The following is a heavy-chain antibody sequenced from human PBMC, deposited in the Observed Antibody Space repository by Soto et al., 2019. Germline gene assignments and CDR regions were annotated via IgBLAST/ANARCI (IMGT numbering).Heavy chain of an antibody. CDR3: ARVLNRESYQGDRLGY. CDR2: INWSGGST. D-gene: IGHD1-26*01. V-gene: IGHV3-20*04. Sequence: PGGSLRLSCTASGISFDDYGMSWVRQAPGKGLEWVSGINWSGGSTDYADSVKGRFTISRDNAKNSLYLQMNSLRAEDTALYYCARVLNRESYQGDRLGYRGQGTVVTGSS. CDR1: GISFDDYG. J-gene: IGHJ4*02.